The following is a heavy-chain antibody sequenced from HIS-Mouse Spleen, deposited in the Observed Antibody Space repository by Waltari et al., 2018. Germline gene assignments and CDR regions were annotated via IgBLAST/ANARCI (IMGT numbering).Heavy chain of an antibody. CDR2: IYYRGST. Sequence: QLQLQESGPGLVKPSETLSLTCTVSAGSISRCLYYGGWIRQHPGKGLEWIGRIYYRGSTYYNPSLKSRVTISVDTSKTQFSLKLSSVTAADTAVYYCAREIPYSSSWYDWYFDLWGRGTLVTVSS. J-gene: IGHJ2*01. D-gene: IGHD6-13*01. CDR1: AGSISRCLYY. V-gene: IGHV4-39*07. CDR3: AREIPYSSSWYDWYFDL.